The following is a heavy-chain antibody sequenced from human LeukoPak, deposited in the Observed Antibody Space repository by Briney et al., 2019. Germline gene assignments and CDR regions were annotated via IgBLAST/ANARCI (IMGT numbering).Heavy chain of an antibody. Sequence: SVKVSCKASGGTFSNSALSWVRQAPRQGLEWLGRIIPSVALIHYAQKFQGRGTISADETTTTAFLELTSLRSDDTAVYFCTRGLGAKREDFWGQGTLVTVSS. V-gene: IGHV1-69*04. J-gene: IGHJ4*02. CDR2: IIPSVALI. D-gene: IGHD1-26*01. CDR1: GGTFSNSA. CDR3: TRGLGAKREDF.